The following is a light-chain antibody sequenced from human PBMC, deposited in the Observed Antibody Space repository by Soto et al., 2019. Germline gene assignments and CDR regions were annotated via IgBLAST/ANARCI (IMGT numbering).Light chain of an antibody. CDR3: CSYAGGYIFV. J-gene: IGLJ1*01. Sequence: QPVLTQPPSVSGAPGQNITISCTGTSSDVGRYNYVSWYQQHPGKAPKLIIYDVTKRPSGVPDRFSGSKSGNTASLTISGLQAEDEVDYYCCSYAGGYIFVFGTGTKLTVL. CDR2: DVT. V-gene: IGLV2-11*01. CDR1: SSDVGRYNY.